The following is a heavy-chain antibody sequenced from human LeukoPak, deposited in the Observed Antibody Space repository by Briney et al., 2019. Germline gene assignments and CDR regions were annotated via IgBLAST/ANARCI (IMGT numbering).Heavy chain of an antibody. V-gene: IGHV1-46*01. Sequence: ASVKVSCKVSGYTFTSYHMHWVRQAPGQGLEWMGMINPSGGTTSYAQKFQGRVTMTRDTSTSTVYMELSSLRSEDTAVYYCARDGSSGSGDYWGQGALVAVSS. CDR2: INPSGGTT. CDR1: GYTFTSYH. J-gene: IGHJ4*02. CDR3: ARDGSSGSGDY. D-gene: IGHD3-22*01.